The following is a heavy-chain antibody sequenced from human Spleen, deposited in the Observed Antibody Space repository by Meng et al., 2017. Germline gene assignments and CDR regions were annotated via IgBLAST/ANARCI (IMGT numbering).Heavy chain of an antibody. Sequence: LQLQESGPGLLKPSPPLSLTCPLSGGSISSRSYSWGWIRQPPGKGLEWIGSIYNSGSTYRNPSLKSRVTISVDTSKNQFSLKLSSVTAADTAVYYCARGGYYDSSGYIDNWGQGALVTVSS. V-gene: IGHV4-39*01. CDR3: ARGGYYDSSGYIDN. CDR1: GGSISSRSYS. CDR2: IYNSGST. J-gene: IGHJ4*02. D-gene: IGHD3-22*01.